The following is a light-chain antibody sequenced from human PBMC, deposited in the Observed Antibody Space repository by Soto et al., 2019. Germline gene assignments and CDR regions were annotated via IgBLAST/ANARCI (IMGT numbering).Light chain of an antibody. Sequence: IVMTQSPDTLSVSPGERATLSCRASQSITEKVVWYQQKSVQAPRLLIFGAFTRAAGVPARFSGSGSGTEFTLTISILQSEDFEIYYCQHYNNWPITFGQGTRLEIK. J-gene: IGKJ5*01. CDR3: QHYNNWPIT. V-gene: IGKV3-15*01. CDR2: GAF. CDR1: QSITEK.